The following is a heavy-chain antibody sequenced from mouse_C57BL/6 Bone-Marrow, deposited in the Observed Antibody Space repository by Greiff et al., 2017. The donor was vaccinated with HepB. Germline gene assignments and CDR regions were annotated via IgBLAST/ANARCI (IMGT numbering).Heavy chain of an antibody. CDR2: IDPETGGT. V-gene: IGHV1-15*01. CDR3: TRGANWDGGFAY. D-gene: IGHD4-1*01. CDR1: GYTFTDYE. J-gene: IGHJ3*01. Sequence: QVQLQQSGAELVRPGASVTLSCKASGYTFTDYEMHWVKQTPVHGLEWIGAIDPETGGTAYNQKFKGKAILTADKSSSTAYMELRSLTSEDSAVYYCTRGANWDGGFAYWGQGTLVTVSA.